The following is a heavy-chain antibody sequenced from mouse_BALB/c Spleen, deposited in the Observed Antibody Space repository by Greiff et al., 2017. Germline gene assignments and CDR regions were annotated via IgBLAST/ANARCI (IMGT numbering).Heavy chain of an antibody. CDR3: ARFTTRYFDY. Sequence: VQLQQSGPELVKPGASVKISCKASGYAFSSSWMNWVKQRPGQGLEWIGRIYPGDGDTNYNGKFKGKATLTADKSSSTAYMQLSSLTSVDSAVYFCARFTTRYFDYWGQGTTLTVSS. J-gene: IGHJ2*01. V-gene: IGHV1-82*01. CDR1: GYAFSSSW. CDR2: IYPGDGDT. D-gene: IGHD1-1*01.